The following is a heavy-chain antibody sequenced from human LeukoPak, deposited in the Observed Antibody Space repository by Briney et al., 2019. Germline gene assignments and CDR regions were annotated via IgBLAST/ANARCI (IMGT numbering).Heavy chain of an antibody. CDR1: GYSFTSYW. Sequence: GESLKISCKGSGYSFTSYWIGWVRQMPGKGLEWMGIIYPGDSDTRYSPSFQGQVTISADKSISTAYLQWGSLKASDTAMYYCARLDGSGAVSRVYFDYWGQGTLVTVSS. CDR3: ARLDGSGAVSRVYFDY. D-gene: IGHD3-10*01. CDR2: IYPGDSDT. V-gene: IGHV5-51*01. J-gene: IGHJ4*02.